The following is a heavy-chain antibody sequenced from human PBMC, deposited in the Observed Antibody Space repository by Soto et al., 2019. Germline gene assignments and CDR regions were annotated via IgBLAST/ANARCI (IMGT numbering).Heavy chain of an antibody. J-gene: IGHJ6*02. D-gene: IGHD3-10*01. V-gene: IGHV3-73*01. CDR3: TGWAGSYDYYYYGMDV. CDR1: GFTFSGSA. CDR2: IRSKANSYAT. Sequence: GGSLRLSCAASGFTFSGSAMHWVRQASGKGLEWVGRIRSKANSYATAYAASVKGRFTISRDDSKNTAYLQMNSLKTEDTAVYYCTGWAGSYDYYYYGMDVWGQGTTVTVSS.